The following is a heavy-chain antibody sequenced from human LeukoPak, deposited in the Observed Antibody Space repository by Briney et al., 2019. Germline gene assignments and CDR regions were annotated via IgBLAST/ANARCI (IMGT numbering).Heavy chain of an antibody. V-gene: IGHV1-3*01. CDR2: INAGNGNT. Sequence: ASVKVSCKASGYTFTSYAMHWVRQAPGQRLEWMGWINAGNGNTKYSQKFQGRVTITRDTSASTAYMELSSLRSEDTAVYYCARERVIGDVFKAPEIKMDYGMDVWGKGTTVTVSS. D-gene: IGHD2-21*01. CDR3: ARERVIGDVFKAPEIKMDYGMDV. J-gene: IGHJ6*04. CDR1: GYTFTSYA.